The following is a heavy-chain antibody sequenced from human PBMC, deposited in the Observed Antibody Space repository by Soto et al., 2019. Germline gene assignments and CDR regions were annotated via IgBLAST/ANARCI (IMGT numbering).Heavy chain of an antibody. Sequence: QVQLVQSGAEVKKPGSSVKVSCKASGGTFSSYTISWVRQAPGQGLEWMGRIIPILGIANYAQKFQGRVTITADKSTSTAYMRLSSLRSEDTAVYYCARGGNDILTGLCSYWGQGTLVTVSS. CDR2: IIPILGIA. CDR3: ARGGNDILTGLCSY. V-gene: IGHV1-69*02. CDR1: GGTFSSYT. D-gene: IGHD3-9*01. J-gene: IGHJ4*02.